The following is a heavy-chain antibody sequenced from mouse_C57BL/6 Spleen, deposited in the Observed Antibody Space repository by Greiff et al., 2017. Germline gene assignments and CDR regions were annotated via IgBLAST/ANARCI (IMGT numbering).Heavy chain of an antibody. V-gene: IGHV1-42*01. CDR2: INPSTGGT. CDR1: GYSFTGYY. Sequence: EVQLQQSGPELVKPGASVKISCKASGYSFTGYYMHWVKQSPEKSLEWIGEINPSTGGTTYNQKFKAKATLTVDKSSSTAYMQLKSLTSEDSAVYYCARRGVSTMVTTGFAYWGQGTLVTVSA. CDR3: ARRGVSTMVTTGFAY. D-gene: IGHD2-2*01. J-gene: IGHJ3*01.